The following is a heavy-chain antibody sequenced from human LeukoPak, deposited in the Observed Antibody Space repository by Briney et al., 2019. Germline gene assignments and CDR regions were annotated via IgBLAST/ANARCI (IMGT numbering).Heavy chain of an antibody. CDR3: ARVGDDFWSGYFWFDP. D-gene: IGHD3-3*01. Sequence: SETLSLTCTVSGGSIISSDYHWGWVRQPPGKGLEWIEEINHSGSTNYNPSLKSRVTISVDTSKNQFSLKLSSVTAADTAVYYCARVGDDFWSGYFWFDPWGQGTLVTVSS. V-gene: IGHV4-39*07. J-gene: IGHJ5*02. CDR2: INHSGST. CDR1: GGSIISSDYH.